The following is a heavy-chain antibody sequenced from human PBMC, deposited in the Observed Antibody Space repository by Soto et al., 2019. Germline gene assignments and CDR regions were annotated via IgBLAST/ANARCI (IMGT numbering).Heavy chain of an antibody. J-gene: IGHJ4*02. D-gene: IGHD5-12*01. CDR2: ISYDGSNK. CDR1: GFTFSSYA. Sequence: PGGSLRLSCAASGFTFSSYAMHWVRQAPGKGLEWVAVISYDGSNKYYADSVKGRFTISRDNSKNTLYLQMNSLRAEDTAVYYCARVRSREMATIRPFVYWGQGTLVTVSS. V-gene: IGHV3-30-3*01. CDR3: ARVRSREMATIRPFVY.